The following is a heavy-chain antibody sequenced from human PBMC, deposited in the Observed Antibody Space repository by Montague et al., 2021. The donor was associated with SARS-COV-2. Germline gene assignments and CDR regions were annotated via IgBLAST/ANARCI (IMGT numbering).Heavy chain of an antibody. CDR2: IYSDGSST. D-gene: IGHD3-3*01. Sequence: SLRLSCAASGFTFRSYWMHWVRQAPGKGLVWVSRIYSDGSSTGYADSVKGRFTISRDNAKNTLYLQMNSLRAEDTAVYYCARSIGDFWSGYEDYYSAMGVWGQGTTVTVSS. CDR3: ARSIGDFWSGYEDYYSAMGV. V-gene: IGHV3-74*01. J-gene: IGHJ6*02. CDR1: GFTFRSYW.